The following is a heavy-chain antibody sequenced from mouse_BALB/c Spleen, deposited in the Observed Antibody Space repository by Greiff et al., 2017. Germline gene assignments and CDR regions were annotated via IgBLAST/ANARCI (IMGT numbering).Heavy chain of an antibody. CDR1: GFTFSSYA. Sequence: EVMLVESGGGLVKPGGSLKLSCAASGFTFSSYAMSWVRQTPEKRLEWVASISSGGSTYYPDSVKGRFTISRDNARNILYLQMSSLRSEDTAMYYCARGYDGYYYYAMDYWGQGTSVTVSS. V-gene: IGHV5-6-5*01. D-gene: IGHD2-3*01. CDR2: ISSGGST. CDR3: ARGYDGYYYYAMDY. J-gene: IGHJ4*01.